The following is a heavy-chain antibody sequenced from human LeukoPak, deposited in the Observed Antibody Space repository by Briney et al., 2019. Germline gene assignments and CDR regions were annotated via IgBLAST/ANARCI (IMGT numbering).Heavy chain of an antibody. Sequence: GGSLRLSCVASGFAPSKDWMHWVRQVPGEGLEWVSRISTDGRTTGYADSVKGRFTISRDNAKNTLFLEMNNLKAEDTAVYYCASFGQQWLESYWGLGTLVTVSS. CDR3: ASFGQQWLESY. D-gene: IGHD6-19*01. V-gene: IGHV3-74*01. CDR1: GFAPSKDW. CDR2: ISTDGRTT. J-gene: IGHJ4*02.